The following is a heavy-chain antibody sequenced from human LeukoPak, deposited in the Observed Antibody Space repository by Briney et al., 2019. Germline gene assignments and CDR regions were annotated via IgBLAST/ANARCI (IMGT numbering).Heavy chain of an antibody. CDR1: GFTFSSYG. D-gene: IGHD3-22*01. CDR3: AKDSGRVTMIVVVITHSAFDI. J-gene: IGHJ3*02. V-gene: IGHV3-23*01. Sequence: PGGSLRLSCAASGFTFSSYGMSWVRQAPGKGLEWVSAISGSGGSTYYADSVKGRFTISRDNSKNTLYLQMNSLRAEDTAVYYCAKDSGRVTMIVVVITHSAFDIWGQGTMVTVSS. CDR2: ISGSGGST.